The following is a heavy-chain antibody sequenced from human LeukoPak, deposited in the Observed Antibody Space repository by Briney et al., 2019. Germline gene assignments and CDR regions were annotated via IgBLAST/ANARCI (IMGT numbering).Heavy chain of an antibody. CDR3: AKVSPPGIDSDILTGYSPVYYYYYMDV. D-gene: IGHD3-9*01. CDR2: IRYDGSNK. V-gene: IGHV3-30*02. Sequence: PGGSLRLSCAASGFTFSSYGMHWVRQAPGKGLEWVAFIRYDGSNKYYADSVKGRFTISRDNSKNTLYLQMNSLRAEDTAVYYCAKVSPPGIDSDILTGYSPVYYYYYMDVWGKGTTVTVSS. CDR1: GFTFSSYG. J-gene: IGHJ6*03.